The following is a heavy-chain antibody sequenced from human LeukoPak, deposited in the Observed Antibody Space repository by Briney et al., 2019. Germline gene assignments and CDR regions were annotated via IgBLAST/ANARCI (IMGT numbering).Heavy chain of an antibody. Sequence: PGGSLRLSCAASGFSFSNYAMHWVRQAPGKGLEWVAGLLYDGDNKYYAASVKGRFTISRDNSQNTLYVQMDSLRAEDTAVYYCARVAERRSGYYHFDYWGQGTLVTVSS. CDR1: GFSFSNYA. V-gene: IGHV3-30-3*01. CDR3: ARVAERRSGYYHFDY. D-gene: IGHD3-3*01. CDR2: LLYDGDNK. J-gene: IGHJ4*02.